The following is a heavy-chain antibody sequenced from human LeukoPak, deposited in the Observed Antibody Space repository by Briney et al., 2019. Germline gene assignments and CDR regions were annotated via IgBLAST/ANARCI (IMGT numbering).Heavy chain of an antibody. Sequence: ASVNVSFKASGYTFTSYYMHWVRQARGQGSEWMGIINPSGGSTSYAQKFQGRVTMTRDTSTSTVYMELSSLRSEDTAVYFCAARYSGSYGVIDYWGQGTLVTVSS. V-gene: IGHV1-46*01. D-gene: IGHD1-26*01. CDR2: INPSGGST. J-gene: IGHJ4*02. CDR3: AARYSGSYGVIDY. CDR1: GYTFTSYY.